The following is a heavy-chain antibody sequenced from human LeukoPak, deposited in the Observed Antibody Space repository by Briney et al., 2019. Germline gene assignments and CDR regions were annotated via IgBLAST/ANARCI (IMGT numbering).Heavy chain of an antibody. V-gene: IGHV3-64D*06. CDR2: ISSNGDNT. J-gene: IGHJ4*02. Sequence: GRSLRLSCAASGFTVSTYGMHWVRQAPGKGLEYVSAISSNGDNTYYADSVKGRFTISRDNSKNTLYLQMSSLRADDTAVYYCVRGTGYWGQGTLVTVSS. CDR1: GFTVSTYG. CDR3: VRGTGY.